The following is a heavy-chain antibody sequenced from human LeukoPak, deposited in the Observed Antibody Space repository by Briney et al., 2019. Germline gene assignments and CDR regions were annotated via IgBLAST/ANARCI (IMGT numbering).Heavy chain of an antibody. Sequence: PGGSLRLSCAASGFAFSSYGMHWVRQAPGKGLERVAVIWYDGSNKYYADSVKGRFTISRDNSKNTLYLQMNSLRAEDTAVYYCAREYMTPYFDYWGQGTLVTVSS. V-gene: IGHV3-33*01. CDR3: AREYMTPYFDY. D-gene: IGHD3-16*01. CDR1: GFAFSSYG. J-gene: IGHJ4*02. CDR2: IWYDGSNK.